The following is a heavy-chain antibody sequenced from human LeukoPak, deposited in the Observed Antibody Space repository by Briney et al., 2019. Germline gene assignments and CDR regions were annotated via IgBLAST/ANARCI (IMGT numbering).Heavy chain of an antibody. CDR2: ISGSGGST. CDR3: AKKSSSSWPNFDF. V-gene: IGHV3-23*01. Sequence: GGSLRLSCAASGFTFSSYAMSWVRQAPGKGLEWVSAISGSGGSTYYADSVKGRFTISRDNSKNTLHLQVNSLRADDTAIYYCAKKSSSSWPNFDFWGQGTLVTVSS. CDR1: GFTFSSYA. J-gene: IGHJ4*02. D-gene: IGHD6-13*01.